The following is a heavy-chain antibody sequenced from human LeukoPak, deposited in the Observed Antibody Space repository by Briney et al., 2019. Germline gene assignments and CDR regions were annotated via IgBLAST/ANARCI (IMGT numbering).Heavy chain of an antibody. Sequence: SETLSLTCTVSGGSISSSSYYWGWIRQPPGKGLEWIESIYYSGSTYYNPSLKSRVTISVDTSKNQFSLKLSSVTAPDTAVYYCARVVSIVGATNWFDPWGQGTLVTVSS. J-gene: IGHJ5*02. CDR1: GGSISSSSYY. D-gene: IGHD1-26*01. CDR2: IYYSGST. V-gene: IGHV4-39*01. CDR3: ARVVSIVGATNWFDP.